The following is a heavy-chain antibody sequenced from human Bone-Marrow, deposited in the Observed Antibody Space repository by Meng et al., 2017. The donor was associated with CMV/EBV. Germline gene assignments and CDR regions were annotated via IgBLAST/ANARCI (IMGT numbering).Heavy chain of an antibody. J-gene: IGHJ6*02. CDR2: ISYDGGNE. CDR1: GFTFDDYG. Sequence: GESLKISCAASGFTFDDYGMSWVRQAPGKGLEWVAIISYDGGNEYYADSVKGRFTISRDNSKNTLYLQMNSLRAEDTAVYYCARVVGSLQYYYYYYGMDVWGQGTTVTVSS. D-gene: IGHD1-26*01. CDR3: ARVVGSLQYYYYYYGMDV. V-gene: IGHV3-30*03.